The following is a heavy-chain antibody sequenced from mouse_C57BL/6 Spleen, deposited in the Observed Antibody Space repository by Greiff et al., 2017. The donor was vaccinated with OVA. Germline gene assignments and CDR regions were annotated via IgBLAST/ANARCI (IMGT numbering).Heavy chain of an antibody. CDR1: GYTFTSYW. Sequence: QVQLQQPGAELVKPGASVKLSCKASGYTFTSYWMHWVKQRPGQGLEWIGDIYPGSGSTNYNEKFKSKATLTVDTSSSTAYMQLSSLTSEDSAVYYCARSLYYGSFAYWGQGTLVTVSA. V-gene: IGHV1-55*01. CDR3: ARSLYYGSFAY. CDR2: IYPGSGST. J-gene: IGHJ3*01. D-gene: IGHD1-1*01.